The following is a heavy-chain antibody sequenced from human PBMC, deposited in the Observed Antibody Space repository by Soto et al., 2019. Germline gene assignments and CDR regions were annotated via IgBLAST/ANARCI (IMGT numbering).Heavy chain of an antibody. CDR1: GYTFTSYG. CDR2: ISAYNGNT. V-gene: IGHV1-18*04. D-gene: IGHD6-19*01. J-gene: IGHJ1*01. Sequence: GASVKVSCKASGYTFTSYGISWVRQAPGQGREWMGWISAYNGNTNYAQKLQGRVTMTTDTSTSTAYMELRSLRSDDTAVYYCARDSAFSGDNYFQHWGQGTLVTVSS. CDR3: ARDSAFSGDNYFQH.